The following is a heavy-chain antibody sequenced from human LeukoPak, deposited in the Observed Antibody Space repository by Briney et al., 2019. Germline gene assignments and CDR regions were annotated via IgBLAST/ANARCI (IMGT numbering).Heavy chain of an antibody. CDR2: VYNTGTT. D-gene: IGHD5/OR15-5a*01. Sequence: SETLSLTCTVSGGFATYYGWSWIRQPPGKGLEWIGFVYNTGTTKYNPSLKSRVTISRDTSRNQFSLKLTSVTAADTAVYYCARDLVSTGPYYYGMDIWGQGTTVTVSS. J-gene: IGHJ6*02. CDR1: GGFATYYG. V-gene: IGHV4-59*02. CDR3: ARDLVSTGPYYYGMDI.